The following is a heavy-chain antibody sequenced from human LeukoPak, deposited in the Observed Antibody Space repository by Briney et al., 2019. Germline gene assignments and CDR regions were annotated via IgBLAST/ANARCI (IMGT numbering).Heavy chain of an antibody. J-gene: IGHJ4*02. Sequence: ASVKVSCKASGYTFTSYGISWVRQAPGQGLEWMGWISAYNGNTNYTQKLQGRVTMTTDTSTSTAYMELRSLRSDDTAVYYCARVRFLRGSYSKWDYWCQGTLVTVSS. D-gene: IGHD1-26*01. CDR1: GYTFTSYG. CDR2: ISAYNGNT. CDR3: ARVRFLRGSYSKWDY. V-gene: IGHV1-18*01.